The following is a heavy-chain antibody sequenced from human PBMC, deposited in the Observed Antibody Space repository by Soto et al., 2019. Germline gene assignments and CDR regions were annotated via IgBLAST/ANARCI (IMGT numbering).Heavy chain of an antibody. V-gene: IGHV1-69*04. J-gene: IGHJ6*02. D-gene: IGHD3-16*01. CDR3: ARDLGVRGMDV. Sequence: ASVKVSCKAAGGTFSSYIISWVRQAPGQGLEWMGRIIPILGIANYAQKFQGRVTITADKSTSTAYMELSSLRSEDTAVYYCARDLGVRGMDVWGQGTTVTVSS. CDR1: GGTFSSYI. CDR2: IIPILGIA.